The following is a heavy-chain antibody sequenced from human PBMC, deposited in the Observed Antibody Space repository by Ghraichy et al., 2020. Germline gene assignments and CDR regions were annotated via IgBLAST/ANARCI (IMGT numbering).Heavy chain of an antibody. CDR2: IYYTGST. V-gene: IGHV4-59*01. J-gene: IGHJ4*02. CDR3: ARSPRGVFDR. Sequence: SETLSLTCTVSGDSINSYYWSWIRQPPGKGLEWIGYIYYTGSTNYNPSLRSRVTISVDTSKNQFSLKLSSVTAADTAVYYCARSPRGVFDRWGQGTLVTVSS. D-gene: IGHD3-10*01. CDR1: GDSINSYY.